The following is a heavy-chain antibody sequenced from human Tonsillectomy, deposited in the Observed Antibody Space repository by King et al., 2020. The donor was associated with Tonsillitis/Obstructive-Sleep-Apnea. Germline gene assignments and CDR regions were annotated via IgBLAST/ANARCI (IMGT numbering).Heavy chain of an antibody. D-gene: IGHD4-17*01. J-gene: IGHJ3*02. CDR3: ARTGAYGDYVMTAFDI. CDR2: INPSGGST. CDR1: GYTFTSYY. V-gene: IGHV1-46*01. Sequence: QVQLVQSGAEVKKPGASVKVSCKASGYTFTSYYMHWVRQAPGQGLEWMGIINPSGGSTSYAQKFQGRVTMTRDTSTSTVYMELSSLRSEDTAVYYCARTGAYGDYVMTAFDIWGQGTMVTVSS.